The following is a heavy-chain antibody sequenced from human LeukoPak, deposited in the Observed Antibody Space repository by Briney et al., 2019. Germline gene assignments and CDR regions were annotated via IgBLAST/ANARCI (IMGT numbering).Heavy chain of an antibody. CDR1: GCTFTAYS. D-gene: IGHD7-27*01. J-gene: IGHJ4*02. Sequence: ASVKVSCKPSGCTFTAYSIHWVRQAPGQRLEWMGWFNPKTGASNSAQQFKGRVTMTWDTSITTAYMELNWLRSDDTAVFYCARVSISRPNWGALDYWGQGTLVTVSS. CDR2: FNPKTGAS. CDR3: ARVSISRPNWGALDY. V-gene: IGHV1-2*02.